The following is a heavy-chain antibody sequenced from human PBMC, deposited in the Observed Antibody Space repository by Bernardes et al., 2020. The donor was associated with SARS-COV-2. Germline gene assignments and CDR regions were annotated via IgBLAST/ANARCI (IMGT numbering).Heavy chain of an antibody. Sequence: GGSLRLSCEGSGYTFCNYWIDWVRQTPGKGLVWISRINGDGTIKTYADSVQGRFIISRDNAKNTVYLQMNSLRADEAAHCYCVREGDNWDNYSFDSWGQGTLDPVSA. CDR2: INGDGTIK. V-gene: IGHV3-74*01. D-gene: IGHD1-20*01. J-gene: IGHJ4*02. CDR3: VREGDNWDNYSFDS. CDR1: GYTFCNYW.